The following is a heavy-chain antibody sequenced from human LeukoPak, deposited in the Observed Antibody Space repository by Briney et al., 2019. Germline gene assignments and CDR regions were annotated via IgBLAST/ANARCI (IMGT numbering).Heavy chain of an antibody. CDR3: ARGLGGYSSSFVY. D-gene: IGHD6-6*01. CDR1: GGSISSYY. J-gene: IGHJ4*02. Sequence: SETLSPTCIVSGGSISSYYWSWIRQPPGKGLEWIGYIYYSGSTNYNPSLKSRVTISVDTSKNQFSLKLSSVTAADTAVYYCARGLGGYSSSFVYWGQGTLVTVSS. CDR2: IYYSGST. V-gene: IGHV4-59*01.